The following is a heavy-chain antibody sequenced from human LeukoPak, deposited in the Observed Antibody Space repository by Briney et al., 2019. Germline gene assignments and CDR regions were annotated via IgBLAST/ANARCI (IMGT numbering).Heavy chain of an antibody. D-gene: IGHD4-23*01. V-gene: IGHV3-33*06. CDR2: IWHDASAY. CDR3: AKDYGGNSGSDAFDI. CDR1: GFIFSTYG. Sequence: GGSLRLSCAASGFIFSTYGMHWVRQAPGKGLEWVAVIWHDASAYFYGDSVKGRFTISRDNSKNTLYLQMNSLRAEDTAVYYCAKDYGGNSGSDAFDIWGQGTMVTVSS. J-gene: IGHJ3*02.